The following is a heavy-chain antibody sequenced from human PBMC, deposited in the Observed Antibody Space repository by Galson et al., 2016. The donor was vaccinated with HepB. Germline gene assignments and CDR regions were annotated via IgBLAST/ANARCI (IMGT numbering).Heavy chain of an antibody. CDR1: GFSLSTSGMC. CDR2: IDWDDEK. CDR3: ARIRYDFWTAFYSVDS. J-gene: IGHJ5*01. D-gene: IGHD3-3*01. V-gene: IGHV2-70*11. Sequence: PALVKPTQTLTLTCTFSGFSLSTSGMCVTWIRQPPGKALKWLARIDWDDEKYYSTSLTTRLTISKDTSKNQVGLTLTNVDPVDTTTYYCARIRYDFWTAFYSVDSWGQGALVTVSS.